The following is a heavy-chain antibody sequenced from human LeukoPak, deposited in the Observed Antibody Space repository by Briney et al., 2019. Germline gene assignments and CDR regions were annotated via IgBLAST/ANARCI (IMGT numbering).Heavy chain of an antibody. D-gene: IGHD1-26*01. CDR3: ARGRSPVGSDGMDV. Sequence: ASVKVSCKASGYTFTGYYMHWVRQAPGQGLEWMGRINPNSGGTNYAQKFQGRVTMTRDTSISTAYMELSSLRSEDTAVYYCARGRSPVGSDGMDVWGQGTTVTVSS. V-gene: IGHV1-2*06. CDR1: GYTFTGYY. CDR2: INPNSGGT. J-gene: IGHJ6*02.